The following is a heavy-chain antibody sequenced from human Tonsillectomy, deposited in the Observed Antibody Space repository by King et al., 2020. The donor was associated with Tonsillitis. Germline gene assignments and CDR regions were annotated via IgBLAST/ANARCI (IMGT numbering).Heavy chain of an antibody. CDR1: GFTFNDCY. V-gene: IGHV3-21*01. Sequence: VQLVESGGGLVNPGGSLRLSCAVSGFTFNDCYMMWVRQAPGKGLEWVSFISSSGYSIFYADSVKGRFTISRDNAKNSLYLRMSRLRAEDTGVYYCVRPRGTNCFDCGLDGGGQGTTVTVS. CDR3: VRPRGTNCFDCGLDG. J-gene: IGHJ6*02. D-gene: IGHD3-9*01. CDR2: ISSSGYSI.